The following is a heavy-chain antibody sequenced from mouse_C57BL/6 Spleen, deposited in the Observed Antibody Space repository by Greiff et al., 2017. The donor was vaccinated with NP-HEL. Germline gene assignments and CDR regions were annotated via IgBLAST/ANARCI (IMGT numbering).Heavy chain of an antibody. Sequence: QVQLKESGPGLVQPSQSLSITCTVSGFSLTSYGVHWVRQSPGKGLEWLGVIWRGGSTDYNAAFMSRLSITKDNSKSQVFFKMNSLQADDTAIYYCAKRAWDTSYWYFDVWGTGTTVTVSS. CDR1: GFSLTSYG. J-gene: IGHJ1*03. CDR2: IWRGGST. V-gene: IGHV2-5*01. D-gene: IGHD4-1*01. CDR3: AKRAWDTSYWYFDV.